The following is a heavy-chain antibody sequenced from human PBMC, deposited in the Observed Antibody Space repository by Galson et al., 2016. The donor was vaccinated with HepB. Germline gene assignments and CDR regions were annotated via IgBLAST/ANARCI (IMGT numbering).Heavy chain of an antibody. D-gene: IGHD1-14*01. CDR1: GGSLRSHS. CDR2: ISYSGST. CDR3: GRVRGRAFDI. J-gene: IGHJ3*02. Sequence: TLSLTCHVSGGSLRSHSWNWIRQPPGKGLEWIGSISYSGSTNYNPSLKSRVTISPDTSKNQVSLKLRSVIAADTATYYCGRVRGRAFDIWGQGTVVTVSS. V-gene: IGHV4-59*11.